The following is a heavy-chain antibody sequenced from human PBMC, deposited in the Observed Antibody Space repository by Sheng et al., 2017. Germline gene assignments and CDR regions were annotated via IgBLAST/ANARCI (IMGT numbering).Heavy chain of an antibody. CDR1: GFPFNTHA. CDR2: ISGSGEST. V-gene: IGHV3-23*01. Sequence: EVQLLQSGGGLVQPGGSLRLCCAASGFPFNTHAMSWVRQAPGKGLEWVSGISGSGESTYYAESVKGRFTISRDNANNSLHLQMHSLRTEDTAVYYCAKMNQDTLIRKLIRSLHFDFWGRGNLVTVSS. D-gene: IGHD2-15*01. J-gene: IGHJ4*02. CDR3: AKMNQDTLIRKLIRSLHFDF.